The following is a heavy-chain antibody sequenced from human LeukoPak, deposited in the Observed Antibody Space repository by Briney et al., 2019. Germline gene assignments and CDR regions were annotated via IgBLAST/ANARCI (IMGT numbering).Heavy chain of an antibody. V-gene: IGHV3-23*01. CDR1: GFTFTSYA. J-gene: IGHJ4*02. D-gene: IGHD3-10*01. CDR3: AKGAFERFREPSDY. CDR2: ISGSGGYT. Sequence: GGSLRLSCAASGFTFTSYARSWVRQAPGKGLEWVSCISGSGGYTYYPDSVKGRFTISRDNSKNTLYLQMNSLRAEDTAVYYCAKGAFERFREPSDYWGQGTLVTVSS.